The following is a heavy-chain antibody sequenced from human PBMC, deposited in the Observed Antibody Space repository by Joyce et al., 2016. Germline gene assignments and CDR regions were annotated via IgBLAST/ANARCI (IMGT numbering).Heavy chain of an antibody. D-gene: IGHD3-10*01. CDR2: VDPEDGET. V-gene: IGHV1-69-2*01. CDR1: GYTFTDYY. J-gene: IGHJ6*03. CDR3: ATVDYYYGSGTPRDYYYYMDV. Sequence: EVQLVQSGAEVKKPGATVKISCKVSGYTFTDYYMHWVQQAPGKGLELMVLVDPEDGETLYAEKFQGRVTITAGTSTDTAYMELSSLRSEDTAVYYCATVDYYYGSGTPRDYYYYMDVWGKGTTVTVSS.